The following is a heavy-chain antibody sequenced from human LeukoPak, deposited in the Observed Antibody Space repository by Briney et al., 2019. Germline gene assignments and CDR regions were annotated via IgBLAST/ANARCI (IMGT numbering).Heavy chain of an antibody. CDR2: ISSSSSYT. CDR3: ARSNYGDYVGYFDY. CDR1: GFTFSDYY. D-gene: IGHD4-17*01. Sequence: NPGGSLRLSCAASGFTFSDYYMSWIRQAPGKGLEWVSYISSSSSYTNYADSVKGRFTISRDNAKNSLYLQMNSLRAEDTAVYYCARSNYGDYVGYFDYWGQGTLVTVSS. J-gene: IGHJ4*02. V-gene: IGHV3-11*06.